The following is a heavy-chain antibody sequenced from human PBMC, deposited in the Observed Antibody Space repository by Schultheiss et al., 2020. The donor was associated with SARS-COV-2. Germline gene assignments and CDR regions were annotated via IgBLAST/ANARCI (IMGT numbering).Heavy chain of an antibody. Sequence: GESLKISCATSGFIFNNYQMNWVRQAPGKGLEWVSYISDSDNNKYYADFVKGRFTISRDNAKNSLYLQMNSLRAEDTAVYYCARDGRKVVPAIDHWGQGILVTVSS. CDR2: ISDSDNNK. CDR1: GFIFNNYQ. CDR3: ARDGRKVVPAIDH. D-gene: IGHD2-15*01. V-gene: IGHV3-48*03. J-gene: IGHJ4*02.